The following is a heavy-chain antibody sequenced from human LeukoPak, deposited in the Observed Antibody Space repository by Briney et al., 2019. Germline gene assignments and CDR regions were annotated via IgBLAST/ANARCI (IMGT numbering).Heavy chain of an antibody. V-gene: IGHV1-18*01. CDR1: GYTFTSYG. CDR3: ARDLPCSGGSCYPNYFDY. J-gene: IGHJ4*02. D-gene: IGHD2-15*01. CDR2: ISAYNGNT. Sequence: ASVKVSCKASGYTFTSYGISWVRQAPGQGLEWMGWISAYNGNTNYAQKLQGRVTMTTDTSTSTAYMELSSLRSEDTAVYYCARDLPCSGGSCYPNYFDYWGQGTLVTVSS.